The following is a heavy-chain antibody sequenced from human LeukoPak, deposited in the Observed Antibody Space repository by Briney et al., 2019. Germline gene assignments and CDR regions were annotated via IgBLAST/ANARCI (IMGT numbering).Heavy chain of an antibody. CDR2: IWYDGSNK. CDR1: GFTFSSYT. J-gene: IGHJ4*02. CDR3: ARSRDGYSSFDY. V-gene: IGHV3-33*01. D-gene: IGHD5-24*01. Sequence: GGSLRLSCAASGFTFSSYTMHWVRQAPGKGLEWVSVIWYDGSNKYYADSVKGRFTISRDNSKNTLYLQMNSLRAEDTAVYYCARSRDGYSSFDYWGQGTLVTVSS.